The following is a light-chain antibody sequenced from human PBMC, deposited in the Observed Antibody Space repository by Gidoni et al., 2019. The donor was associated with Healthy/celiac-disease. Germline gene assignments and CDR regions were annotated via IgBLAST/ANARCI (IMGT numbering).Light chain of an antibody. J-gene: IGKJ4*01. CDR1: QDISNY. V-gene: IGKV1-33*01. CDR3: QQYDNLPSLX. Sequence: DIQMTQSPSSLSASVGDIVTITCQASQDISNYLNWYQQKPGKAPKLLIYDASNLETGVPSRFSGSGSGTDFTFTISSLQPEDIATYYCQQYDNLPSLXXXGGTKVEIK. CDR2: DAS.